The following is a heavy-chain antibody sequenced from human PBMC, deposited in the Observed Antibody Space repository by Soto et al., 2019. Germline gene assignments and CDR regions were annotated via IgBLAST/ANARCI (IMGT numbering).Heavy chain of an antibody. Sequence: EVQLLESGGGLVQPGGSLRLSCADSGFTFSGFAMNWVRQPTGKGLEWVSSVDYTGSYTFYAASVKGRFTISRDNYKNMVYLELNSLRAEDTAVYYCAKRSGGFSEFDYWGQGTLVIVSS. CDR2: VDYTGSYT. CDR1: GFTFSGFA. D-gene: IGHD5-12*01. V-gene: IGHV3-23*01. J-gene: IGHJ4*02. CDR3: AKRSGGFSEFDY.